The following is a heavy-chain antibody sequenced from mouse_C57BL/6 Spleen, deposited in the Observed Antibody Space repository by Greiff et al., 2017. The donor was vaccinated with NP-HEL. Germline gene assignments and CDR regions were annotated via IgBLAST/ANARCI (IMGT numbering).Heavy chain of an antibody. CDR1: GFTFSSYG. V-gene: IGHV5-6*01. J-gene: IGHJ2*01. D-gene: IGHD2-5*01. CDR2: ISSGGSYT. CDR3: ARHEDYSNLFDY. Sequence: EVQVVESGGDLVKPGGSLKLSCAASGFTFSSYGMSWVRQTPDKRLEWVATISSGGSYTYYPDSVKGRFTISRDNAKNTLYLQMSSLKSEDTAMYYCARHEDYSNLFDYWGQGTTLTVSS.